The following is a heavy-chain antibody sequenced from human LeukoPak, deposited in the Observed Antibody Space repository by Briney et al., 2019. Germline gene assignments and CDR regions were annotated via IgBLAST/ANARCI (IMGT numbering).Heavy chain of an antibody. V-gene: IGHV4-59*01. J-gene: IGHJ4*02. D-gene: IGHD1-7*01. CDR2: IYYSGTT. CDR1: GGSINSYY. CDR3: ARARTGTSHFDY. Sequence: MPSETLSLTCTVSGGSINSYYWSRVRQPPGKRLEYIGYIYYSGTTHYNPSLKSRVTMSVDTSENQFSLKLSSVTAADTAVYYCARARTGTSHFDYWGQGTLVTVSS.